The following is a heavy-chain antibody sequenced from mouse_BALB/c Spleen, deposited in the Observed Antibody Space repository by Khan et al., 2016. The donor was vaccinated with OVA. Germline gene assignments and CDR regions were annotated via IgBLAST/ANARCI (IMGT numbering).Heavy chain of an antibody. CDR1: GFSLSNYG. V-gene: IGHV2-9*02. J-gene: IGHJ3*01. Sequence: VQLKESGPGLVAPSQSLSITCTVSGFSLSNYGVHWVRQPPGKGLEWLGGIWTGGITNYNSALMSGLSISKDNPKSQVFLKMNRLQTDDTAIDYCARSYDYDVWGFAYWGQGTLVTVSA. CDR2: IWTGGIT. D-gene: IGHD2-4*01. CDR3: ARSYDYDVWGFAY.